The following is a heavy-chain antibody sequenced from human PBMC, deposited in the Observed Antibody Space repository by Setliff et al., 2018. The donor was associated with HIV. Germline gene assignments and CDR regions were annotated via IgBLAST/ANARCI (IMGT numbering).Heavy chain of an antibody. V-gene: IGHV4-34*01. CDR1: GGSFSNYY. D-gene: IGHD6-19*01. J-gene: IGHJ4*02. Sequence: LSLTCTVYGGSFSNYYTNWIRQPPGKGLEWIGELSPSGTTRPNPSLQSRVTISLDTSNNQFSLKLTSVTAADTAVYYCARGRKKTLAVSGTRYFDFWGQGTLVTVSS. CDR3: ARGRKKTLAVSGTRYFDF. CDR2: LSPSGTT.